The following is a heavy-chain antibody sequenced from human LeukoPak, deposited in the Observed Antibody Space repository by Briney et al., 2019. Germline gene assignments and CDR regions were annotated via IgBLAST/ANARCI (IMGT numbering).Heavy chain of an antibody. CDR2: IDSNSNFM. V-gene: IGHV3-21*01. J-gene: IGHJ4*02. CDR3: ARSHLYYYDSSGYPHIDY. Sequence: GGSLRLSCAASGFTFGLYSMTWVRQAPGKGLEWVSLIDSNSNFMNYADSVKGRFTISRDNSKNTLYLQMNSLRAEDTAVYYCARSHLYYYDSSGYPHIDYWGQGTLVTVSS. D-gene: IGHD3-22*01. CDR1: GFTFGLYS.